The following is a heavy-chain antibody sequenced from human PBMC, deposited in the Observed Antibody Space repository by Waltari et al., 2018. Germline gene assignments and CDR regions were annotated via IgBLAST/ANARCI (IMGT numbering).Heavy chain of an antibody. D-gene: IGHD6-19*01. CDR3: ARDSQWLVLSY. CDR1: GFTLRSYG. J-gene: IGHJ4*02. CDR2: IWYDGSNK. Sequence: QVQLVESGGGVVQPGRSLRLCWAASGFTLRSYGMPGARQAPGKGLEWVAVIWYDGSNKYYADSVKGRFTISRDNSKNTLYLQMNSLRAEDTAVYYCARDSQWLVLSYWGQGTLVTVSS. V-gene: IGHV3-33*01.